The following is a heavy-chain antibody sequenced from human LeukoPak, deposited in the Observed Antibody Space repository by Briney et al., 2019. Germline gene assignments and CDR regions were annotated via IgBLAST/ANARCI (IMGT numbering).Heavy chain of an antibody. CDR1: GYTFTSYY. CDR3: ASKDTSGWYEEA. CDR2: INPGGGST. D-gene: IGHD6-19*01. Sequence: SVKVSCKASGYTFTSYYIHWVRQAPGQGLEWMGVINPGGGSTSYAQKFQGRVTMTRDTSTSTVYMELSSLRSEDTAVYYCASKDTSGWYEEAWGQGSLVTVSS. J-gene: IGHJ5*02. V-gene: IGHV1-46*01.